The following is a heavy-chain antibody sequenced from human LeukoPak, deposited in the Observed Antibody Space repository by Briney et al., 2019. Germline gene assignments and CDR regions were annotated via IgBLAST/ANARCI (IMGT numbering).Heavy chain of an antibody. Sequence: ASVKVSCKASGYTFSSYGISWVRQAPGQGLEWMGWISAYNGNINYIQKFQGRVTMTTDTSTSTAYMELRNLRSDDTAVYYCAREHGSGSYYNPVGFDYWGQGTLVTVSS. V-gene: IGHV1-18*01. J-gene: IGHJ4*02. D-gene: IGHD3-10*01. CDR2: ISAYNGNI. CDR3: AREHGSGSYYNPVGFDY. CDR1: GYTFSSYG.